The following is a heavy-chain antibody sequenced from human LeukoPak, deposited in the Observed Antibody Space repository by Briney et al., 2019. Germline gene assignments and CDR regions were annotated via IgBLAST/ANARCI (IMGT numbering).Heavy chain of an antibody. CDR2: IYYSGST. CDR1: GGSISSGGYY. CDR3: ARDGYSYGVDY. Sequence: SETLSLTCTVSGGSISSGGYYWSWIRQHPGKGLEWIGYIYYSGSTYYNPSLKSRVTISVGTSKSQFSLKLSSVTAADTAVYYCARDGYSYGVDYWGQGTLVTVSS. J-gene: IGHJ4*02. V-gene: IGHV4-31*03. D-gene: IGHD5-18*01.